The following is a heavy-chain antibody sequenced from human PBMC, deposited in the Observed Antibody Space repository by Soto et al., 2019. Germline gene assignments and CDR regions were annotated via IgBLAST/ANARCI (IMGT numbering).Heavy chain of an antibody. CDR1: GGSISSSSHY. J-gene: IGHJ4*02. V-gene: IGHV4-39*01. D-gene: IGHD3-16*01. CDR2: IYYSGST. Sequence: PSETLSLTCSVSGGSISSSSHYWGWIRQPPGKGLEWIGSIYYSGSTYYTPSLRSRVTISVDTSKNLFSLKLRSVTAADTAVYYCDRGPSLWDFDYWGQGTLVTVSS. CDR3: DRGPSLWDFDY.